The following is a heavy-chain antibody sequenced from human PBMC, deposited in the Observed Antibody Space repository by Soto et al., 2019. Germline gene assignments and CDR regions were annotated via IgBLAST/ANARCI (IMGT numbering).Heavy chain of an antibody. J-gene: IGHJ6*04. CDR3: AREEGYCSSSSCYTPMDV. CDR2: ISSSSSTI. V-gene: IGHV3-48*01. Sequence: EVQLVESGGGLVQPGGSLRLSCAASGFTFSSYSMNWVRQAPGKGLEWVSYISSSSSTIYYADSVKGRFTISRDNAKNSLYLQMNSMRAEDTAVYYCAREEGYCSSSSCYTPMDVWGKGTRVTVSS. D-gene: IGHD2-2*02. CDR1: GFTFSSYS.